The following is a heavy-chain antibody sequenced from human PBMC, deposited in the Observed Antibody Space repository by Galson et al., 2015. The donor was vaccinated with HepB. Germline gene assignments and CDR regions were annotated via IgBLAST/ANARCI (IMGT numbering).Heavy chain of an antibody. CDR1: GHTFTSYH. CDR3: ARDLSNDSSGYYGY. V-gene: IGHV1-46*01. CDR2: INPSGGST. D-gene: IGHD3-22*01. J-gene: IGHJ4*02. Sequence: SVKVSCKASGHTFTSYHIHWVRQAPGQGLEWMGIINPSGGSTIYAQKFQGRVTMTRDTSTRTVYMELSSLRSEDTAVYYCARDLSNDSSGYYGYWGQGILVTVSS.